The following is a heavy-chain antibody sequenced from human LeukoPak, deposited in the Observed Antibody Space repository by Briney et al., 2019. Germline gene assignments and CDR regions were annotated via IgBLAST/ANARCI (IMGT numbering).Heavy chain of an antibody. CDR3: ARRDSSGYYYFDY. CDR2: INWNGGST. V-gene: IGHV3-20*04. J-gene: IGHJ4*02. CDR1: GFTFDDYG. D-gene: IGHD3-22*01. Sequence: GGSLRLSXAASGFTFDDYGMSWVRQAPGKGLEWVSGINWNGGSTGYADSVKGRFTISRDNAKNSLYLQMNSLRAEDTALYYCARRDSSGYYYFDYWGRGTLVTVSS.